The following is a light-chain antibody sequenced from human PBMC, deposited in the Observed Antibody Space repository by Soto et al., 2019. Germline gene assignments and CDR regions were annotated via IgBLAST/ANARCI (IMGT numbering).Light chain of an antibody. CDR3: HHYVGSPWA. V-gene: IGKV3-20*01. J-gene: IGKJ1*01. CDR1: QSVNRF. Sequence: IVLTQSPGTLSLPPGDRATLSCRASQSVNRFLAWFQQKPGQAPRLLIYGASNRATGIPDRFSGSGSETDFTLTITSLEPEDFAVYYCHHYVGSPWAFGQGTKVEIK. CDR2: GAS.